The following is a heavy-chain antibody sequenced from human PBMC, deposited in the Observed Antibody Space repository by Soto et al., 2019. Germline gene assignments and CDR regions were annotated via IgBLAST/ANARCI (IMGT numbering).Heavy chain of an antibody. CDR2: IYASGSP. J-gene: IGHJ4*02. V-gene: IGHV4-61*01. CDR3: ARGVGSSPPQY. D-gene: IGHD1-26*01. CDR1: RGSISSGTNY. Sequence: SYPLSFTFTVSRGSISSGTNYWSWIRQPPGQGLEWIGYIYASGSPYYNPSLKSRVTISADTSKNQISLKLTSPTAADTAVYYCARGVGSSPPQYWGRGTLVTVSS.